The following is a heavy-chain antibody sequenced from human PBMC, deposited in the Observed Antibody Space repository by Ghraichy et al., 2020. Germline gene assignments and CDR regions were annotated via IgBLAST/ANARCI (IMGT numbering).Heavy chain of an antibody. D-gene: IGHD3-3*01. V-gene: IGHV3-33*01. Sequence: GGSLRLSCAASGFTFSSYGMHWVRQAPGKGLEWVAVIWYDGSNKYYADSVKGRFTISRDNSKNTLYLQMNSLRAEDTAVYYCARDGPRYYDFWSGQGGYAFDIWGQGTMVTVSS. J-gene: IGHJ3*02. CDR2: IWYDGSNK. CDR1: GFTFSSYG. CDR3: ARDGPRYYDFWSGQGGYAFDI.